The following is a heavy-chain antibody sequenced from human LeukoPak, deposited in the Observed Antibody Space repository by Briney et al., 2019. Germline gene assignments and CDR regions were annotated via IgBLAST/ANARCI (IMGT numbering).Heavy chain of an antibody. CDR3: ARDTGGGNWFDP. J-gene: IGHJ5*02. D-gene: IGHD3-16*01. CDR1: GFTVSSNY. V-gene: IGHV3-66*01. CDR2: IYSGGST. Sequence: PGGSLRLSCAASGFTVSSNYMSRVRQAPGKGLEWVSVIYSGGSTYYADSVKGRFTISRDNSKNTLYPQMNSLRAEDTAVYYCARDTGGGNWFDPWGQGTLVTVSS.